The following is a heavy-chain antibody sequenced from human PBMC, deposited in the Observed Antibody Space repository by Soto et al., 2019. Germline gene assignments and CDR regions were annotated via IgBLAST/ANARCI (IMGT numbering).Heavy chain of an antibody. J-gene: IGHJ4*02. CDR3: ARGGSYYAH. CDR2: INSVSGGT. Sequence: QEQLVQSGAEVKQPGASVRVSCKASGNTHTIYFIHWLRQARGQGLEWMGWINSVSGGTNYAHKFQGGVTMTRNTSTTTAFRGLGGLRSDDTAVYFCARGGSYYAHWGQGTLVTVSS. V-gene: IGHV1-2*02. D-gene: IGHD3-10*01. CDR1: GNTHTIYF.